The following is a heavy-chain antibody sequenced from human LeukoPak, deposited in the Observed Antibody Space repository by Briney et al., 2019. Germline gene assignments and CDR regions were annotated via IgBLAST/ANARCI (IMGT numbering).Heavy chain of an antibody. D-gene: IGHD5-18*01. V-gene: IGHV3-74*01. CDR1: GFTLSSYW. CDR3: ARSMDTVMANWFDP. CDR2: IKSDGSST. Sequence: GGSLRLSCAAFGFTLSSYWMHWVRQAPGEGLVWVSRIKSDGSSTTYADSVKGRFTISRDNAKNTLYLQMNSLRAEDTAVYYCARSMDTVMANWFDPWGQGTLVTVSS. J-gene: IGHJ5*02.